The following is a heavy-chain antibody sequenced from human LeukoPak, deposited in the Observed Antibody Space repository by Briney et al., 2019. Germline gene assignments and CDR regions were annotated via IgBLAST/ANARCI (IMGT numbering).Heavy chain of an antibody. J-gene: IGHJ6*02. Sequence: SETLSLTCTVSGGSISSYYWSWIRQPPGKGLEWIGYIYYSGSTNYNPSLRSRVTISVDTSKNQFSLKLSSVTAADTAVYYCARLTPRYYYYGMDVWGQGTTVTVSS. CDR3: ARLTPRYYYYGMDV. CDR1: GGSISSYY. V-gene: IGHV4-59*01. CDR2: IYYSGST.